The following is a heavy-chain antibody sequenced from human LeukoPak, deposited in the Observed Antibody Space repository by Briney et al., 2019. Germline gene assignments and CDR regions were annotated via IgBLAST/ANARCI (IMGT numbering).Heavy chain of an antibody. CDR2: INSDGSST. J-gene: IGHJ3*02. V-gene: IGHV3-74*01. CDR1: GFTFSSYW. Sequence: SGGSLRLSCAASGFTFSSYWMHWVRQAPGKGLVWVSRINSDGSSTSYADSVKGRFTISRDNAKNTLYLQMNSLRAEDTAVYYCARDPEDYYDSSGYYDGFDIWGQGTMVTVSS. D-gene: IGHD3-22*01. CDR3: ARDPEDYYDSSGYYDGFDI.